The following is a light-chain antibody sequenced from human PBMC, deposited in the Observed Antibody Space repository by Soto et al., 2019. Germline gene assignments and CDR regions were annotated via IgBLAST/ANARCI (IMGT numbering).Light chain of an antibody. Sequence: QSALTQPPSASGSPGQSVTISCTGTSSDVGSYNYVSWYQQYPGKAPKLLLYEVTKRPSGVPDRFSGSKSGNTASLTVSGLQAEDEADYYCCSYAGSSTWVFGGGTKLTVL. CDR2: EVT. CDR1: SSDVGSYNY. V-gene: IGLV2-8*01. CDR3: CSYAGSSTWV. J-gene: IGLJ3*02.